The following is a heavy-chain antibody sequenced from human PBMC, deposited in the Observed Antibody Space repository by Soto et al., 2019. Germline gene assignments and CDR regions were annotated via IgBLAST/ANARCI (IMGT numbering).Heavy chain of an antibody. D-gene: IGHD3-3*01. Sequence: ASVKVSCKASGYSFTDYHIHWVRQAPGQGLEWLGRINTKNGSTSTAQKFQGWVTMTTETSTTTASMELRSLTSDDTAVYYCARVMTTFGVVSKGPDHWGQGTLVTVSS. CDR2: INTKNGST. CDR1: GYSFTDYH. V-gene: IGHV1-2*04. CDR3: ARVMTTFGVVSKGPDH. J-gene: IGHJ4*02.